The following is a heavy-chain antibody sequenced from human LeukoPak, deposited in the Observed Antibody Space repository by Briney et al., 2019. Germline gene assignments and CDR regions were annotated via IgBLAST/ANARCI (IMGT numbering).Heavy chain of an antibody. D-gene: IGHD1-26*01. CDR1: GFTFSSYA. V-gene: IGHV3-23*01. Sequence: PGGSLRLSCAASGFTFSSYAMSWVRQAPGKGLEWVSAISGSGGNTYYADSLKGRFTISRDNSKNTLYLQMNSLRAEDTAVYYCAKVPSPVGATHYFDYWGQGTLVTVSS. CDR2: ISGSGGNT. J-gene: IGHJ4*02. CDR3: AKVPSPVGATHYFDY.